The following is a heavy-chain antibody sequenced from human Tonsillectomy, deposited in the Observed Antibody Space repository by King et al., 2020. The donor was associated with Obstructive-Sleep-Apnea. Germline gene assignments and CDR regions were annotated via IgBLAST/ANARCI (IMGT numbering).Heavy chain of an antibody. V-gene: IGHV3-11*06. D-gene: IGHD6-19*01. CDR2: ITSSGTYT. J-gene: IGHJ4*02. CDR3: ARVGSYSSGWGRFYFDY. CDR1: GFTFSDYY. Sequence: HVKLVESGGGLVKPGGSLRLSCATSGFTFSDYYMNWIRQAPGKGLEWVAHITSSGTYTSYADSLKGRFTISRDNAKKSLYLQVNSLRAEDTAVYYCARVGSYSSGWGRFYFDYWGPGTLITDSS.